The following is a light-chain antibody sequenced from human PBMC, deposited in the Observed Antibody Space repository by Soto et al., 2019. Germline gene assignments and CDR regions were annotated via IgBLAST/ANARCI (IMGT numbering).Light chain of an antibody. CDR1: SSDVGSYNL. Sequence: QSVLTQRAFVSGSPGQSVTISCTGTSSDVGSYNLVSWYQQHPGKAPKLMVSEVTKRPSGVSDRFSGSKSGNTASLTISGLQAEDESDYYCCSYAGSNTWVFGGGTKLTVL. CDR3: CSYAGSNTWV. CDR2: EVT. J-gene: IGLJ3*02. V-gene: IGLV2-23*02.